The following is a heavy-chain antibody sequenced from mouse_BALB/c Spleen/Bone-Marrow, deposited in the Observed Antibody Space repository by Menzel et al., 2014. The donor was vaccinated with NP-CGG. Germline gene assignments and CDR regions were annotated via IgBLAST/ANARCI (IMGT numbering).Heavy chain of an antibody. CDR2: INPYNGDT. V-gene: IGHV1-37*01. CDR3: GGVYYYGSSYFDY. J-gene: IGHJ2*01. D-gene: IGHD1-1*01. CDR1: GYPFTGYF. Sequence: EVQLQESGPELVKPGASVKISCKASGYPFTGYFMNWVKQSHGKSLEWIGRINPYNGDTFYNQKFKGKATLTVDKSSSTAHMELLSLTSEDSAVYYCGGVYYYGSSYFDYWGQSTTLTVSS.